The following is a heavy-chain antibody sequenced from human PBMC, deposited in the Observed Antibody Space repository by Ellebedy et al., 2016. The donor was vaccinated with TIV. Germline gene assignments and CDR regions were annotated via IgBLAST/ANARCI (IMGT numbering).Heavy chain of an antibody. CDR1: GFTFSSHG. Sequence: GESLKISCAASGFTFSSHGMHWVRQVLGKGPEWVAVIADHGTVQYYSDSVKGRFTISRDNSKNALWLQMNSLRFEDTAVYFCAKEGAFGNWYFDLWGRGTLVTVSS. CDR3: AKEGAFGNWYFDL. CDR2: IADHGTVQ. D-gene: IGHD1-14*01. J-gene: IGHJ2*01. V-gene: IGHV3-30*18.